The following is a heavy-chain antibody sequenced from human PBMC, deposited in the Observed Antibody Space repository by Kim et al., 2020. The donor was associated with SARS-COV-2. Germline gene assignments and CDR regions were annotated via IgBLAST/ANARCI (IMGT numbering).Heavy chain of an antibody. CDR3: ARVVAGD. Sequence: DGSEKYYVDSVQGRFTISRDNAKNSLHLQMDSLRAEDTAVYYCARVVAGDWGQGTLVTVSP. CDR2: DGSEK. V-gene: IGHV3-7*03. J-gene: IGHJ4*02.